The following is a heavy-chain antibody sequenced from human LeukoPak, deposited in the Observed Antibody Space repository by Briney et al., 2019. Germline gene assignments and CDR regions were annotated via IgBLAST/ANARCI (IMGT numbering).Heavy chain of an antibody. CDR3: ARGMGATWYGY. Sequence: SETLSLTCTVSGGSISSYYWSWIRQPPGKGLEWIGYIYYSGSTNYNPSLKSRVTISVDTSKNQFSLKLSSVTAADTAVYYCARGMGATWYGYWGQGTLVTVSS. V-gene: IGHV4-59*01. CDR2: IYYSGST. D-gene: IGHD1-26*01. CDR1: GGSISSYY. J-gene: IGHJ4*02.